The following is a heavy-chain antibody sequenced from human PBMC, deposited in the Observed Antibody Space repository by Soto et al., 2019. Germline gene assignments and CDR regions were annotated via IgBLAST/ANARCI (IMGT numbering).Heavy chain of an antibody. CDR1: GYTFTSYY. CDR3: ARDLTRYCSSTSCYVAYYYGMDV. Sequence: GASVKVSCKASGYTFTSYYMHWVRQAPGQGLEWMGIINPSGGSTSYAQKFQGRVTMTRDTSTSTVYMELSSLRSEDTAVYYCARDLTRYCSSTSCYVAYYYGMDVWGQGTTVTVSS. V-gene: IGHV1-46*01. D-gene: IGHD2-2*01. CDR2: INPSGGST. J-gene: IGHJ6*02.